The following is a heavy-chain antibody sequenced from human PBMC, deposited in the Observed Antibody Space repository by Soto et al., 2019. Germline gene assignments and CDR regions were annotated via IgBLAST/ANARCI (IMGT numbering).Heavy chain of an antibody. CDR1: GGSISSYY. Sequence: KASETLSLTCTVSGGSISSYYWSWIRQPPGKGLEWIGYIYYSGSTNYNPSLKSRVTISVDTSKNQFSLKLSSVTAADTAVYYCARDIMGTNYYYYGMDVWGQGTTVTVS. CDR2: IYYSGST. D-gene: IGHD2-8*01. V-gene: IGHV4-59*01. CDR3: ARDIMGTNYYYYGMDV. J-gene: IGHJ6*02.